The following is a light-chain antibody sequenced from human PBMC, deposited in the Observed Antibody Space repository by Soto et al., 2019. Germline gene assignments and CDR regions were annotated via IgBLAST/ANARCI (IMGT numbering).Light chain of an antibody. CDR1: RSLTTW. V-gene: IGKV1-5*01. Sequence: DIPMTQSPSTLSASVGDRVTITCRAIRSLTTWLAWYQQKPGKAPNLLISDASNVEGGVPSRFNGSGSGTEFTLTISSRQPDDFATYYCQQYNSYQGTFGQGNKVEIK. CDR3: QQYNSYQGT. CDR2: DAS. J-gene: IGKJ1*01.